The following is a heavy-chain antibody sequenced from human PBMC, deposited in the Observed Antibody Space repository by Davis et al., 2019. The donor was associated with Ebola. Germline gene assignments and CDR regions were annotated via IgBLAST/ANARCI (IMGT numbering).Heavy chain of an antibody. CDR2: IYYSGST. Sequence: PSETLSLTCTVSGGSISSYYWSWIRQPPGKGLEWIGYIYYSGSTNYNPSLKSRVTISVDTSKNQFSLKLSSVTAADTAVYYCAGSYYDFWSGWFDPWGQGTLVTVSS. V-gene: IGHV4-59*01. CDR3: AGSYYDFWSGWFDP. J-gene: IGHJ5*02. D-gene: IGHD3-3*01. CDR1: GGSISSYY.